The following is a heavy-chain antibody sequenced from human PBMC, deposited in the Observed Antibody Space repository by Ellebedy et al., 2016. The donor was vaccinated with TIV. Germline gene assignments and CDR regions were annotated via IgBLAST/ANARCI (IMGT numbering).Heavy chain of an antibody. D-gene: IGHD1-26*01. CDR1: GGSIGDYY. CDR3: AGGAQWEPTGSYYYFQH. J-gene: IGHJ4*02. Sequence: MPSETLSLTCTVSGGSIGDYYWSWIRQPPGKGLEWIGYKSNSGYSDYNPSLKTRVTTSLDSSKNQFSLSLTSVTAADTAIYYCAGGAQWEPTGSYYYFQHWGQGTLVTVSS. CDR2: KSNSGYS. V-gene: IGHV4-59*01.